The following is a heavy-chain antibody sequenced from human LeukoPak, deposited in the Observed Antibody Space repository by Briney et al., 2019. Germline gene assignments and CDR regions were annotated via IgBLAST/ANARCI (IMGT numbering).Heavy chain of an antibody. J-gene: IGHJ5*02. CDR2: FDPEDGET. CDR3: ATVLKGRIAVAGTNWFDP. Sequence: ASVKVSCKVSGYTLTELSTHWVRQAPGKGLEWMGGFDPEDGETIYAQKFQGRVTMTEDTSTDTAYMELSSLRSEDTAVYYCATVLKGRIAVAGTNWFDPWGQGTLVTVSS. V-gene: IGHV1-24*01. D-gene: IGHD6-19*01. CDR1: GYTLTELS.